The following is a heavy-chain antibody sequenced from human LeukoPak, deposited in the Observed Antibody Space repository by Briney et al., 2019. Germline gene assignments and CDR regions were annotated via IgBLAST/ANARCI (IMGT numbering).Heavy chain of an antibody. CDR1: GGSFSGYY. J-gene: IGHJ6*02. Sequence: PSETLSLTCAVYGGSFSGYYWSWIRQPPGKGLEWIGEINHSGSTNYNPSLKSRVTISVDTSKNQFSLKLSSVTAADTAVYYCARGRIVVVPAAIRYYYGMDVWGQGTTVTVSS. V-gene: IGHV4-34*01. D-gene: IGHD2-2*01. CDR3: ARGRIVVVPAAIRYYYGMDV. CDR2: INHSGST.